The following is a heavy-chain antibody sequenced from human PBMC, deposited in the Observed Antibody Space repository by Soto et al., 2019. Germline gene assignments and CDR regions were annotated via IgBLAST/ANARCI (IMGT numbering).Heavy chain of an antibody. CDR1: GFTFSSYG. CDR2: ISYDGSNK. V-gene: IGHV3-30*18. CDR3: AKVRKGTAMVLYFDY. Sequence: QVQLVESGGGVVQPGRSLRLSCAASGFTFSSYGMHWVRQAPGMGLEWVAVISYDGSNKYYADSVKGRFTISRDNSKNTLYLQMNSLRAEDTAVYYCAKVRKGTAMVLYFDYWGQGTLVTVSS. D-gene: IGHD5-18*01. J-gene: IGHJ4*02.